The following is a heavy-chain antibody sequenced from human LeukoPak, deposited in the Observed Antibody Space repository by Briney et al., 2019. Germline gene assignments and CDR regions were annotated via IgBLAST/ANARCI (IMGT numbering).Heavy chain of an antibody. Sequence: GGSLRLSCAASGFTFSDYYMSWIRQAPGKGLEWVSYISSSGSTIYYADSVKGRFTISRDNAKNSLYLQMNSLRAEDTAVYYCVRVGVAARKGGYYFDYWGQGTLVTVSS. V-gene: IGHV3-11*04. CDR3: VRVGVAARKGGYYFDY. J-gene: IGHJ4*02. CDR1: GFTFSDYY. CDR2: ISSSGSTI. D-gene: IGHD6-6*01.